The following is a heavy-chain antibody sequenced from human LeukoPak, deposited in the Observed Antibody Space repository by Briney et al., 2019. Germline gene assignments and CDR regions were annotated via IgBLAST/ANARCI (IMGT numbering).Heavy chain of an antibody. CDR2: ISGSGGTT. J-gene: IGHJ4*02. CDR3: ASLWFGELLHS. CDR1: GFTFTNYA. Sequence: AGVSLRLSCAASGFTFTNYALSFVRQAPGKGLEWVSTISGSGGTTYYADSVKGRSTISRDNSKNTLYLQLSSLRAEDTAVYYCASLWFGELLHSWGQGTLVTVSS. D-gene: IGHD3-10*01. V-gene: IGHV3-23*01.